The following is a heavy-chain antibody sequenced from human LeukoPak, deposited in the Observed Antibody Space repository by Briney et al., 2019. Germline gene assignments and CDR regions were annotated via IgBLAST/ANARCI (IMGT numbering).Heavy chain of an antibody. V-gene: IGHV3-48*02. CDR3: ARADRDGNKRFLD. CDR1: GFTFSSYS. D-gene: IGHD5-24*01. Sequence: GGSLRLSCAASGFTFSSYSVIWARQAPGKGLEWVSYVSNSGTTTYYADSVKGRFTISRDNGKNLVSLQMNSLRDEDTAAYYCARADRDGNKRFLDWGQGTLVTVSS. J-gene: IGHJ4*02. CDR2: VSNSGTTT.